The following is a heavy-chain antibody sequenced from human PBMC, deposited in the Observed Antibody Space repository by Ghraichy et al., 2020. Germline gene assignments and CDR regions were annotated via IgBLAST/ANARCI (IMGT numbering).Heavy chain of an antibody. CDR1: GGSISSSSYY. J-gene: IGHJ6*03. D-gene: IGHD2-2*01. CDR2: IYYSGSN. Sequence: SETLSLTCTVSGGSISSSSYYWGWIRQPPGKGLEWIGSIYYSGSNYYTPYLKSRVTISVDTSKNQFSLKLSPVTAADMAVYYGARLGKYQLPLGLAMGYSDMDVWGKGTTVTVSS. V-gene: IGHV4-39*01. CDR3: ARLGKYQLPLGLAMGYSDMDV.